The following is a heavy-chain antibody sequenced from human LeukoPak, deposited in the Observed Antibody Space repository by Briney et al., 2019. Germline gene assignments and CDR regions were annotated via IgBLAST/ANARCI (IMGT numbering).Heavy chain of an antibody. CDR2: IYYSGST. CDR1: GGSISSYY. Sequence: SETLSLTCTVSGGSISSYYWSWIRQPPGKGLEWIGYIYYSGSTNYNPSLKSRVTISVDTPKNQFSLKLSSVTAADTAVYYCARSYSSSWYAFHWFDPWGQGTLVTVSS. D-gene: IGHD6-13*01. J-gene: IGHJ5*02. V-gene: IGHV4-59*01. CDR3: ARSYSSSWYAFHWFDP.